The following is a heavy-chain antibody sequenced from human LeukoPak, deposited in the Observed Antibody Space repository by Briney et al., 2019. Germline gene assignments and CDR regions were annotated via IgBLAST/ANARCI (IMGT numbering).Heavy chain of an antibody. Sequence: PSETLSLTCTVSGGSLSSYYWSWIRQPAGKGLEWIGRIYTSGSTNYNPSLTSRVTMSVDTSKNQFSLKLSSVTAADTAVYYCARDTLLRDDAFDIWGQGTMVTVSS. D-gene: IGHD2-8*02. CDR3: ARDTLLRDDAFDI. V-gene: IGHV4-4*07. CDR2: IYTSGST. CDR1: GGSLSSYY. J-gene: IGHJ3*02.